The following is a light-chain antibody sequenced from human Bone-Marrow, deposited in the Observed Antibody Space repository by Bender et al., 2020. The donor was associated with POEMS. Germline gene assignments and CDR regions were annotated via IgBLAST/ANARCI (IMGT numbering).Light chain of an antibody. CDR2: QDT. V-gene: IGLV3-1*01. CDR3: QAWDSSISYV. Sequence: SYELTQPPSVSVSPGQTASITCSGDKLGDKYVCWFQQKPGHSPVLVIYQDTKRASGIPERFSGSNSGNTATLTISGTQAIDEADYYCQAWDSSISYVFGSGTKVTV. CDR1: KLGDKY. J-gene: IGLJ1*01.